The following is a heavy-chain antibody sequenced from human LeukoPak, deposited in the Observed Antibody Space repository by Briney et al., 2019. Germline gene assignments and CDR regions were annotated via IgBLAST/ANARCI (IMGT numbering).Heavy chain of an antibody. CDR2: IYHSGST. Sequence: PSQTLSLTCAVSGGSISSGGYSWSWIRQPPGKGLEWIGYIYHSGSTYYNPSLKSRVTISVDRSKNQFSLKLSSVTAADTAVYYCARAYCSGRSCSLGYWGQGTLVTVSS. CDR1: GGSISSGGYS. CDR3: ARAYCSGRSCSLGY. J-gene: IGHJ4*02. D-gene: IGHD2-15*01. V-gene: IGHV4-30-2*01.